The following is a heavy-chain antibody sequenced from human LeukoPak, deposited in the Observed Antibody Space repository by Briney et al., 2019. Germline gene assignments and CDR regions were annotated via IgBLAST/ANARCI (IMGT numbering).Heavy chain of an antibody. Sequence: PSETLSLTCTVSGGSISSSSYYWGWIRQPPGKGLEWIGSIYYSGSTYYNPSLKSRVTISVDTSKNQFSLKLSSVTAADPAIYFCARAWGGSNWSNWFDPWGQGTLVTVSS. J-gene: IGHJ5*02. CDR1: GGSISSSSYY. V-gene: IGHV4-39*07. D-gene: IGHD6-13*01. CDR3: ARAWGGSNWSNWFDP. CDR2: IYYSGST.